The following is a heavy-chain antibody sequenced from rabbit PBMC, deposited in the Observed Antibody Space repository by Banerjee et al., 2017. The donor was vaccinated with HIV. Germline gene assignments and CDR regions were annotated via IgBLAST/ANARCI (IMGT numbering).Heavy chain of an antibody. CDR1: GIDFSSGYD. J-gene: IGHJ4*01. V-gene: IGHV1S40*01. CDR3: ARAPTYTTGSGYYSGFNL. Sequence: QSLEESGGDLVTPGASLTLTCKASGIDFSSGYDMCWVRQAPGKGLEWIACICSGSSGSTYYASWAKGRFTISKTSSTTVTLQMTSLTAADTATYFCARAPTYTTGSGYYSGFNLWGPGTLVTVS. CDR2: ICSGSSGST. D-gene: IGHD1-1*01.